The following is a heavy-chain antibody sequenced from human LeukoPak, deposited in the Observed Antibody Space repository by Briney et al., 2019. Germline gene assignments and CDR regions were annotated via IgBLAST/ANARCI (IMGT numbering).Heavy chain of an antibody. Sequence: ASVKVSCKASGYTFTSYGIIWVRQAPGQGLEWMGWISAYNGNTNYAQKLQGRVTMTTDTSTSTAYMELRSLRSDDTAVYYCARGIDYYDSRIKGGFFDYWGQGTLVTVSS. CDR2: ISAYNGNT. CDR3: ARGIDYYDSRIKGGFFDY. CDR1: GYTFTSYG. J-gene: IGHJ4*02. D-gene: IGHD3-22*01. V-gene: IGHV1-18*01.